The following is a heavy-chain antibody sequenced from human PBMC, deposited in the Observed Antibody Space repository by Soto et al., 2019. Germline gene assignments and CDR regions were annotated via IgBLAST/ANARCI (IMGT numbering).Heavy chain of an antibody. CDR1: GGSISSYY. D-gene: IGHD4-17*01. CDR2: IYYSGST. J-gene: IGHJ6*03. V-gene: IGHV4-59*01. Sequence: PSETLSLTCTVSGGSISSYYWSWIRQPPGKGLEWIGYIYYSGSTNYNPSLKSRVTISVDTSKNQFSLKLSSVTAADTAVYYCARSATVTTYEWPPYYYHYFMDVWGKGTTVTVSS. CDR3: ARSATVTTYEWPPYYYHYFMDV.